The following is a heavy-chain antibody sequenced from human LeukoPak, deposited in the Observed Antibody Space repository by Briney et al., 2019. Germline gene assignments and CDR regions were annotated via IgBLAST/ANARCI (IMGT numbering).Heavy chain of an antibody. CDR3: ARGSFSGSYCDY. Sequence: GGSLRLSCAASGFTFSSYAMSWVRQAPGKGLEWVSAISGSGGSTYYADSVKGRFTISRDNSKNTLYLQMNSLRAEDTALYYCARGSFSGSYCDYWGQGTLVTVPS. V-gene: IGHV3-23*01. CDR1: GFTFSSYA. CDR2: ISGSGGST. D-gene: IGHD1-26*01. J-gene: IGHJ4*02.